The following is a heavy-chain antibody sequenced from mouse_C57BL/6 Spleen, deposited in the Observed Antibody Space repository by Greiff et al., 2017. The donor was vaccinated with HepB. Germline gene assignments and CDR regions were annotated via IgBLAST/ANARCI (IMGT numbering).Heavy chain of an antibody. CDR3: ARHEDQGASYYDYDLSWFAY. J-gene: IGHJ3*01. CDR2: FYPGSGSI. V-gene: IGHV1-62-2*01. D-gene: IGHD2-4*01. CDR1: GYTFTEYT. Sequence: QVQLQQSGAELVKPGASVKLSCKASGYTFTEYTIHWVKQRSGQGLEWIGWFYPGSGSIKYNEKFKDKATLTADKSSSTVYMELSRLTSEDSAVYFCARHEDQGASYYDYDLSWFAYWGQGTLVTVSA.